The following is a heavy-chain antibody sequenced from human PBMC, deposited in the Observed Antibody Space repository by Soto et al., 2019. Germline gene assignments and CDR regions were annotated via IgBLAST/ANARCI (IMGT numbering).Heavy chain of an antibody. CDR3: ARGLRGLYVQDY. V-gene: IGHV3-74*01. Sequence: EVQLVESGGGLVQPGGSLRLSCAASGFTFSDYWMHWVRQAPGKGLVWVSRIKGDGSSPSNAESVEGRFTISRDNAKNTLYLQMNSRRAEDTAVYYCARGLRGLYVQDYWGQGTLVTVSS. CDR2: IKGDGSSP. D-gene: IGHD3-16*01. CDR1: GFTFSDYW. J-gene: IGHJ4*02.